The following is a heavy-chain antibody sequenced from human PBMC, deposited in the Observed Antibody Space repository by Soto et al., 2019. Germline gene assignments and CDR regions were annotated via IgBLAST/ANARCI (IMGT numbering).Heavy chain of an antibody. CDR1: GGSLSCYY. D-gene: IGHD2-2*01. V-gene: IGHV4-34*01. CDR3: ARVXPWLTLYCSSTSCPNWFDP. CDR2: INHSGST. J-gene: IGHJ5*02. Sequence: PSETLSLTCAVYGGSLSCYYWSWIRQPPGKGLEWIGEINHSGSTNYNPSLKSRVTISVDTSKNQFSLKLSSVTAADTAVYYCARVXPWLTLYCSSTSCPNWFDPWGQGTLVTVSS.